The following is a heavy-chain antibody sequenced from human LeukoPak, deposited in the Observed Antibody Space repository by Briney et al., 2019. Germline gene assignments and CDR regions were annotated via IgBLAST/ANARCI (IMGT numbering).Heavy chain of an antibody. CDR2: IKQDGSEK. D-gene: IGHD3-22*01. CDR3: ARLLWSYDSSGHEYFQH. V-gene: IGHV3-7*01. CDR1: GFTFSSYW. J-gene: IGHJ1*01. Sequence: GGSVRLSCAASGFTFSSYWMSWVRQAPGKGLEWVANIKQDGSEKYYVDSVKGRFTISRDNAKNSLYLQMNSLRAEDTAVYYCARLLWSYDSSGHEYFQHWGQGTLVTVSS.